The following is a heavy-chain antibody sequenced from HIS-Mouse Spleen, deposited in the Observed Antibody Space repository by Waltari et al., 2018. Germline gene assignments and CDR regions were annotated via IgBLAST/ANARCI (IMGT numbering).Heavy chain of an antibody. Sequence: EVKLVESGGGLVKPGGSLRLYCAAYGFPCGKAGMSGVRQDPGNGLEWVGRIKSKTDGGTTDYAAPVKGRFTISRDDSKNTLYLQMNSLKTEDTAVYYCTLRLADWGQGTLVTVSS. CDR3: TLRLAD. CDR2: IKSKTDGGTT. V-gene: IGHV3-15*01. CDR1: GFPCGKAG. D-gene: IGHD6-6*01. J-gene: IGHJ4*02.